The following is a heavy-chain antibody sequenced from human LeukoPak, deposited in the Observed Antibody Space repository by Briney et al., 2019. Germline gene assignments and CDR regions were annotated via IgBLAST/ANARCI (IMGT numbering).Heavy chain of an antibody. CDR2: IWYDGSNK. CDR3: AKSQARGGISGTIMAIVDS. Sequence: GGSLRLSCAASGFTFSNYAMYWVRQAPGKGLEWVAIIWYDGSNKYYADSVKGRFIISRDNSKNTLYLQMNSLRAEDTAVYYCAKSQARGGISGTIMAIVDSWGQGALVTVSS. CDR1: GFTFSNYA. J-gene: IGHJ4*02. V-gene: IGHV3-30*02. D-gene: IGHD5-24*01.